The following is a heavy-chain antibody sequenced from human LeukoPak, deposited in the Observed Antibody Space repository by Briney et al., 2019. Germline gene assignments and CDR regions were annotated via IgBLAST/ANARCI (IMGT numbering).Heavy chain of an antibody. J-gene: IGHJ4*02. CDR1: GDSISSGGYY. D-gene: IGHD3-22*01. CDR3: AREYSSGYYPD. V-gene: IGHV4-31*03. CDR2: IYYSGST. Sequence: SQTLSLTCTVSGDSISSGGYYWSWIRQHPGEGLEWIGYIYYSGSTYYNPSLKSRVTISVDTSKNQFSLKLSSVTAADTAVYYCAREYSSGYYPDWGQGTLVTVSS.